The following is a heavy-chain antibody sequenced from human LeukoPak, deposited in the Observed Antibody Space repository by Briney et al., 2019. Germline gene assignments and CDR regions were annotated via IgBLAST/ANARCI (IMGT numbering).Heavy chain of an antibody. Sequence: PSASVKVSCKASGGTISSYAISWVRQAPGQGLEWMGGIIPIFGTANYAQKFQGRVTITADKSTSTAYMELSSLRSEDTAVYYCAREGRGSGFEYFQHWGQGTLVTVSS. CDR1: GGTISSYA. V-gene: IGHV1-69*06. D-gene: IGHD6-19*01. CDR2: IIPIFGTA. CDR3: AREGRGSGFEYFQH. J-gene: IGHJ1*01.